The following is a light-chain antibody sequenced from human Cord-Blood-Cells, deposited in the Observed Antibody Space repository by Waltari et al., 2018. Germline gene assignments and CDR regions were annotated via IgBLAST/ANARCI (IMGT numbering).Light chain of an antibody. Sequence: QSALTQPASVSGSPGQSITISCTGTSSAVGGYNYVSCYQQHPGKAPKLMIYEVSNRPSGVSNRFSGSKSGNTASLTISGLQAEDEADYYCSSYTSSSTLEVVFGGGTKLTVL. CDR1: SSAVGGYNY. CDR3: SSYTSSSTLEVV. J-gene: IGLJ2*01. CDR2: EVS. V-gene: IGLV2-14*01.